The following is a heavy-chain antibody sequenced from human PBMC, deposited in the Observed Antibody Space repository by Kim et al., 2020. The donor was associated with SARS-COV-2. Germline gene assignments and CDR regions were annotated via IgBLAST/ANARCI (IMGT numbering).Heavy chain of an antibody. Sequence: SVKGRFTSSRDNSKNTLYLQMNSLRAEETAVYYCARGLAVGATTATGMDVWGQGTTVTVSS. D-gene: IGHD1-26*01. J-gene: IGHJ6*02. V-gene: IGHV3-30*01. CDR3: ARGLAVGATTATGMDV.